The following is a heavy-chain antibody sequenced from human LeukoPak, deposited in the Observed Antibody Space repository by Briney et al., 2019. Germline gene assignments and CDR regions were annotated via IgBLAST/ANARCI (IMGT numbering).Heavy chain of an antibody. CDR2: INHSGST. D-gene: IGHD5-24*01. J-gene: IGHJ4*02. V-gene: IGHV4-34*01. CDR3: ARAGEMATIIDY. CDR1: GGSFSGYY. Sequence: PSETLSLTCAVYGGSFSGYYWSWIRQPPGKGLEWIGEINHSGSTYYNPSLKSRVTISVDRSKNQFSLKLSSVTAADTAVYYCARAGEMATIIDYWGQGTLVTVSS.